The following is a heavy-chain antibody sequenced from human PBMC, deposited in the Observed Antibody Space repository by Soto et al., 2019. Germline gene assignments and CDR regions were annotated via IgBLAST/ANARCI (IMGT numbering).Heavy chain of an antibody. D-gene: IGHD1-26*01. Sequence: GGSLRLSCAASGFTYTRYSMNWVRQAPGRGLEWVSSISSTTNYIYYGDSMKGRFTISRDNAKNSLYLEMNSLRAEDTAVYYCARVGLGYYSMDVWGQGTTVTVSS. CDR3: ARVGLGYYSMDV. CDR2: ISSTTNYI. J-gene: IGHJ6*02. CDR1: GFTYTRYS. V-gene: IGHV3-21*06.